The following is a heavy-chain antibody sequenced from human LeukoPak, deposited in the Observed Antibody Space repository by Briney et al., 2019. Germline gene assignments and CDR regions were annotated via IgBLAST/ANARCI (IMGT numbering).Heavy chain of an antibody. D-gene: IGHD3-22*01. CDR1: GGSIGSYY. V-gene: IGHV4-59*12. CDR3: ARRDYFDSSGLYNWFDP. Sequence: SETLSLTCTVSGGSIGSYYWSWIRQPPGKGLEWIGYINYSGSITYNPSLKSRVTISLDMSKNQFSLKLSSVTAADTAVYYCARRDYFDSSGLYNWFDPWGQGTLVTVSS. J-gene: IGHJ5*02. CDR2: INYSGSI.